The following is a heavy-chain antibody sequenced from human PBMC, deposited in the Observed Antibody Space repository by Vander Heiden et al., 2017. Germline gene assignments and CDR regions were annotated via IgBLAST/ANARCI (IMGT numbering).Heavy chain of an antibody. D-gene: IGHD4-17*01. CDR2: ISGSGGST. CDR3: ANVYGDYRPRDY. V-gene: IGHV3-23*01. Sequence: EVQLLESGGGLVQPGGSLRLSCAASGFPFSSYAMSWVRQAPGKGLEWVSAISGSGGSTYYADSVKGRFTISRDNSKNTLYLQMNSLRAEDTAVYYCANVYGDYRPRDYWGQGTLVTVSS. J-gene: IGHJ4*02. CDR1: GFPFSSYA.